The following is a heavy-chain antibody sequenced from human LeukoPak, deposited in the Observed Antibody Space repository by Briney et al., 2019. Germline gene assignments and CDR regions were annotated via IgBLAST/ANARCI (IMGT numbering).Heavy chain of an antibody. D-gene: IGHD2-2*02. J-gene: IGHJ5*02. CDR1: GDIVSSNSAA. CDR3: ARDRGYCSSTSCYSSRGFDP. V-gene: IGHV6-1*01. Sequence: SQTLSLTCAISGDIVSSNSAAWNWIRQSPSRGLEWLVRTYYRSKWYNDYAVSVKSRITINPDTSKNQFSLQLNSVTPEDTAVYYCARDRGYCSSTSCYSSRGFDPWGQGTLVTVSS. CDR2: TYYRSKWYN.